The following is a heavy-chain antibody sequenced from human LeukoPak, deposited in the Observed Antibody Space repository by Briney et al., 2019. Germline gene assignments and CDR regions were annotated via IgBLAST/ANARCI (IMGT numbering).Heavy chain of an antibody. V-gene: IGHV3-21*01. CDR2: ISSSSSYI. Sequence: PGGSLRLSCAASGFTFSSYSMNWVRQAPGRGLEWVSSISSSSSYIYYADSVKGRFTISRDNAKNSLYLQMNSLRAEDTAVYYCARDYGSGSYPRIYFDYWGQGTLVTVSS. J-gene: IGHJ4*02. CDR1: GFTFSSYS. D-gene: IGHD3-10*01. CDR3: ARDYGSGSYPRIYFDY.